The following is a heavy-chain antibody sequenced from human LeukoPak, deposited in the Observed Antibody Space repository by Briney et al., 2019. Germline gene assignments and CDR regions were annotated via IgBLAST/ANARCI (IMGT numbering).Heavy chain of an antibody. J-gene: IGHJ4*02. CDR3: AKAPHIVVIPAAYFDY. Sequence: GGSLRLSCAASGFTFSSYAMSWVRQAPGKGLEWVSAISGSGGSTYYADSVKGRFTISRDNYKNTLDLQMNSLRAEDTAVYYCAKAPHIVVIPAAYFDYWGQGTLVTVSS. D-gene: IGHD2-2*01. V-gene: IGHV3-23*01. CDR1: GFTFSSYA. CDR2: ISGSGGST.